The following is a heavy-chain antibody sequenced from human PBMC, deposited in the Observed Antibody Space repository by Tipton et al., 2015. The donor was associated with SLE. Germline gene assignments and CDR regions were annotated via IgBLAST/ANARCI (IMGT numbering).Heavy chain of an antibody. CDR1: GGSISSSAYY. V-gene: IGHV4-61*02. D-gene: IGHD2-15*01. CDR3: ARFLFYIATSGVKDYYFDS. CDR2: IYNTGST. Sequence: TLSLTCTVSGGSISSSAYYWSWIRQPAGKGLEWIGRIYNTGSTNYNPSLKSRVTMSLDTSKNQFSLRLSSVTATDTAVYYCARFLFYIATSGVKDYYFDSWGQGTLVTVSS. J-gene: IGHJ4*02.